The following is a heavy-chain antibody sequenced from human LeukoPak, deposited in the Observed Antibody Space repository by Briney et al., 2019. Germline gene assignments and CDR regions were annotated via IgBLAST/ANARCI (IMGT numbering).Heavy chain of an antibody. CDR2: LSSSGSAF. J-gene: IGHJ4*02. V-gene: IGHV3-48*03. CDR3: ARSARLMKGVVEVTALDD. CDR1: GFTFRSYE. Sequence: GGSLRLSCEDSGFTFRSYEMNWVRQAPGKGLELIAYLSSSGSAFSYADSVKGRFTIARDNAKNSVYLEMNSLRADDTAVYYCARSARLMKGVVEVTALDDWGQGTLVTVSS. D-gene: IGHD3-3*01.